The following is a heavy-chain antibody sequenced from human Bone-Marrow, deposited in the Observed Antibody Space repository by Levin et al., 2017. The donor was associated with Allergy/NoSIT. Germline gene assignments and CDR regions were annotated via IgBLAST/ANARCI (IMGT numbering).Heavy chain of an antibody. D-gene: IGHD6-13*01. CDR2: IHHSGNT. Sequence: SETLSLTCAVSDYSISNDFFWGWIRQSPGKGLEWIGSIHHSGNTFYNPSLKSRVLISLDVSKNQFSLKMNSMTAADTAMYYCARARVVAAAPHYLDYWGQGILATVSS. CDR3: ARARVVAAAPHYLDY. J-gene: IGHJ4*02. CDR1: DYSISNDFF. V-gene: IGHV4-38-2*01.